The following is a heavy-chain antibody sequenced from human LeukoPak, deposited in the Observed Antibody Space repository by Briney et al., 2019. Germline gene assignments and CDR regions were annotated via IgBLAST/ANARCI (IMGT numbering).Heavy chain of an antibody. CDR1: GGSFSGYY. D-gene: IGHD4-23*01. CDR3: ARGDSTVTPKYFQY. J-gene: IGHJ1*01. V-gene: IGHV4-34*01. Sequence: SETLSLTCTVYGGSFSGYYWSWIRQPPGKGLEWIGEINHSGSTNYNPSLKSRVTISVDTSKNQFSLKLSSVTAADTAVYYCARGDSTVTPKYFQYWGQGTLVTVSS. CDR2: INHSGST.